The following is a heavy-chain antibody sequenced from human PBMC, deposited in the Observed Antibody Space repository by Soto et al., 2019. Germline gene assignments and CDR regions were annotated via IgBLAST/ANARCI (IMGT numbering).Heavy chain of an antibody. J-gene: IGHJ4*02. CDR3: ATGGAGRPDY. CDR1: GFTFCFYV. CDR2: ISSGRATT. Sequence: HPGGCLRLSCVASGFTFCFYVMNWVRQAPGKGLEWVSYISSGRATTNYADSVKGRFTISRDNAKSSLYLQLNSLRDDDTAVYYCATGGAGRPDYWGQGTQVTVSS. D-gene: IGHD6-13*01. V-gene: IGHV3-48*02.